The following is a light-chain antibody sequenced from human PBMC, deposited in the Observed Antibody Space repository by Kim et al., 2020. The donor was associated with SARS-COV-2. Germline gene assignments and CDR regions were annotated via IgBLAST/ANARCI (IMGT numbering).Light chain of an antibody. Sequence: SPGERATLSCRASQSVSSSYLAWYQQKPGQAPRLLIYGASSRATGIPDRFSGSGSGTDFTLTISRLEPEDVAVYYCQQYGSSPRTFGPGTKVDIK. J-gene: IGKJ3*01. CDR1: QSVSSSY. V-gene: IGKV3-20*01. CDR3: QQYGSSPRT. CDR2: GAS.